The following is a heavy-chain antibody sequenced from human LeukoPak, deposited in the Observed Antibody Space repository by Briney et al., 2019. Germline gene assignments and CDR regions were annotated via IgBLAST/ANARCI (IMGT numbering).Heavy chain of an antibody. D-gene: IGHD3-22*01. J-gene: IGHJ4*02. CDR1: GFTFSSYA. Sequence: PGGSLRLSCAASGFTFSSYAMHWVRQAPGKGLEWVAVISYDGSNKYYADSVKGRFTISRDNSKNTLYLQMNSLRAEDTAVYYCAKDLQRDFYDSSGYFDYWGQGTLVTVSS. CDR3: AKDLQRDFYDSSGYFDY. CDR2: ISYDGSNK. V-gene: IGHV3-30-3*01.